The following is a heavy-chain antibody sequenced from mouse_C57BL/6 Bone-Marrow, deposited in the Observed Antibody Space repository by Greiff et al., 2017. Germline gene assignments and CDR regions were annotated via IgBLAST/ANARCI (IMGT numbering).Heavy chain of an antibody. D-gene: IGHD2-4*01. V-gene: IGHV10-1*01. Sequence: EVQLVESGAGLVQPKGSLKLSCAASGFSFNTYAMNWVRQAPGQGLEWVGSIRRTSNNYATYSADSVKDRFTISRDDSESMIYLQLSSLKTEDTAMYYCVSYDYDEGWYFDVWGTGTTVTVSS. J-gene: IGHJ1*03. CDR2: IRRTSNNYAT. CDR1: GFSFNTYA. CDR3: VSYDYDEGWYFDV.